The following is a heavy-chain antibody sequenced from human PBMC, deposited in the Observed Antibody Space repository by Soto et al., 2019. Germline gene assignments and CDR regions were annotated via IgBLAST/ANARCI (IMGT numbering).Heavy chain of an antibody. J-gene: IGHJ4*02. CDR2: IYHSGST. Sequence: PSETLSLTCAVSGGSISSSNWWSWVRQPPGKGLEWIGEIYHSGSTNYNPSLKSRVTISVDKSKNQFSLKLSSVTAADTAVYYWARSGSYGGGYFDYWGQGTLVPVSS. V-gene: IGHV4-4*02. D-gene: IGHD1-26*01. CDR1: GGSISSSNW. CDR3: ARSGSYGGGYFDY.